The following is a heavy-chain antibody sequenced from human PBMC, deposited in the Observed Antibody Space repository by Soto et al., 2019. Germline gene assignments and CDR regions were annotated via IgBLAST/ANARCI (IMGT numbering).Heavy chain of an antibody. J-gene: IGHJ6*02. CDR2: IWYDGSNK. CDR3: ARGDYGDYIDYYYYGMDV. Sequence: QVQLVESGGGVVQPGRSLRLSCAASGFTFSSYGMHWVRQAPGKGLEWVAVIWYDGSNKYYADSVKGRFTISRDNSKNTLHLQMNSLRAEDTAVYYCARGDYGDYIDYYYYGMDVWGQGTTVTVSS. V-gene: IGHV3-33*01. CDR1: GFTFSSYG. D-gene: IGHD4-17*01.